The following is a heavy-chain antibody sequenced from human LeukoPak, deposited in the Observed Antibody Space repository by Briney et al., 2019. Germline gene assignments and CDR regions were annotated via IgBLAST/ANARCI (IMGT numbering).Heavy chain of an antibody. Sequence: GGSLRLSCAVSGFTFDDYAMHWVRQVPGKGLEWVSGLNWNCDSIVYADFVNGRFTTSRDNAKSSLYLQMNSLRAEDTAFYYCAINGGGDSGYGNFDYWGKGTMVTVSS. CDR3: AINGGGDSGYGNFDY. CDR2: LNWNCDSI. D-gene: IGHD5-12*01. CDR1: GFTFDDYA. J-gene: IGHJ4*02. V-gene: IGHV3-9*01.